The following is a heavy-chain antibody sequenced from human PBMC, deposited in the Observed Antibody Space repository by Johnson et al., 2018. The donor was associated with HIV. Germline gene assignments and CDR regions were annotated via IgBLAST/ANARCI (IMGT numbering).Heavy chain of an antibody. V-gene: IGHV3-15*01. D-gene: IGHD1-26*01. CDR1: GFTFSNAW. CDR3: ARAFDSGTIPDLFWDI. CDR2: IKSKTDGGTT. J-gene: IGHJ3*02. Sequence: VQLVESGGGLVKPGGSLRLSCAASGFTFSNAWMSWVRQAPGKGLEWVGRIKSKTDGGTTDYAAPVKGRFTISRDDSKNSLYLQMNSLQTEDTAIYYCARAFDSGTIPDLFWDIWGQGTMVTVTS.